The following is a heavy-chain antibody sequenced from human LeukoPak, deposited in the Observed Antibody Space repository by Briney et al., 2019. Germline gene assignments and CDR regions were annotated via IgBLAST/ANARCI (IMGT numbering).Heavy chain of an antibody. Sequence: GRSLRLSCAASGFTFSSYGMSWVRQAPGKGLEWVSAISGSGGSTYYADSVKGRFTISRDNSKNTLYLQMNSLRAEDTAVYYCAKGRGYSGYEPDFDYWGQGTLVTVSS. D-gene: IGHD5-12*01. J-gene: IGHJ4*02. CDR2: ISGSGGST. CDR3: AKGRGYSGYEPDFDY. V-gene: IGHV3-23*01. CDR1: GFTFSSYG.